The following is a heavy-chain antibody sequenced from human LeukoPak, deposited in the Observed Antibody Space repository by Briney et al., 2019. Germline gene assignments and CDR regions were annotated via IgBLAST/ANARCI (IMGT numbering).Heavy chain of an antibody. J-gene: IGHJ4*02. CDR3: ARTPPRIVGATAYFDY. V-gene: IGHV1-18*01. Sequence: EWMGWISTYNGHTSYALSLQGRVTMTTDTSTGTAYMELRSLGSDDTAVYYCARTPPRIVGATAYFDYWGQGTLVTVSS. CDR2: ISTYNGHT. D-gene: IGHD1-26*01.